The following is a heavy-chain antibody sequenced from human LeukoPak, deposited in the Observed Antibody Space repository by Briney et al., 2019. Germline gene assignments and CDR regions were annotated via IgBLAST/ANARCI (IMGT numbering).Heavy chain of an antibody. V-gene: IGHV3-74*01. J-gene: IGHJ5*02. CDR1: GFTFSNYW. Sequence: GGSLRLSCAASGFTFSNYWMHWVRQAPGKGLVWVSRINSDGINTSYADSVKGRFTISRDNAKNPLNLQMNSLRAEDTAVYYCARDLGQYYDTSDNWFDPWGQGTLVTVSS. CDR2: INSDGINT. CDR3: ARDLGQYYDTSDNWFDP. D-gene: IGHD3-22*01.